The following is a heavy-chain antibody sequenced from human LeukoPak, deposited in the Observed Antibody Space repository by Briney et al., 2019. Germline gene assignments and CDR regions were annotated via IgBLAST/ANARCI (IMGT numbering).Heavy chain of an antibody. Sequence: GGSLKLSCAASGFTFSGSAMHWVRQASGKGLEWVGRIRSKANSYATAYAASVEGRFTISRDDSKNTAYLQMNSLKTEDTAVYYCTSHFWSGYYPSDYWGQGTLVTVSS. J-gene: IGHJ4*02. CDR2: IRSKANSYAT. CDR3: TSHFWSGYYPSDY. CDR1: GFTFSGSA. V-gene: IGHV3-73*01. D-gene: IGHD3-3*01.